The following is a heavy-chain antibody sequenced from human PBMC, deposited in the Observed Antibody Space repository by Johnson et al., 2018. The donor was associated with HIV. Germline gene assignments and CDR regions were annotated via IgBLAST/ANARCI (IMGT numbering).Heavy chain of an antibody. D-gene: IGHD5-18*01. Sequence: VQLVESGGALVQPGDSLRLSCVGSGFTFSHNWMSWVRQAPGKGPEWVAVTSYDGINKYYATSVKGRFTISRDNSKNTLYLQMNSLRAEDTAVYYCARDGGYSYGDAFDIWGQGTMVTVSS. CDR1: GFTFSHNW. CDR3: ARDGGYSYGDAFDI. V-gene: IGHV3-30-3*01. CDR2: TSYDGINK. J-gene: IGHJ3*02.